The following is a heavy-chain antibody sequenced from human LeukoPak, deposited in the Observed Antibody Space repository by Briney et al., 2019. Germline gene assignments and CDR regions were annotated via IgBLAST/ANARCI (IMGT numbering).Heavy chain of an antibody. Sequence: ASVKVSCKASGYTFTSYYMHWVRQAPGQGLEWMGWMNPNSGNTGYAQKFQGRVTMTRNTSISTAYMELSSLRSEDTAVYYCARGRSGSRYWGQGTLVTVSS. CDR3: ARGRSGSRY. D-gene: IGHD3-22*01. J-gene: IGHJ4*02. CDR1: GYTFTSYY. CDR2: MNPNSGNT. V-gene: IGHV1-8*02.